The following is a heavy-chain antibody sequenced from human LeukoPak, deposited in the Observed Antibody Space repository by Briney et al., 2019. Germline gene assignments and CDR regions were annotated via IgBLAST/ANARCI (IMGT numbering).Heavy chain of an antibody. J-gene: IGHJ5*02. D-gene: IGHD2-2*02. V-gene: IGHV4-34*01. CDR2: INHSGST. Sequence: PSETLSLTCAVYGGSFSGYYWSWIRQPPGKGLEWIGEINHSGSTNYNPSLKSRVTISLDPSKNQFSLKLSSVTAADTAVYYCARGFCSSTSCYTLYHWFDPWGQGTLVTVSS. CDR1: GGSFSGYY. CDR3: ARGFCSSTSCYTLYHWFDP.